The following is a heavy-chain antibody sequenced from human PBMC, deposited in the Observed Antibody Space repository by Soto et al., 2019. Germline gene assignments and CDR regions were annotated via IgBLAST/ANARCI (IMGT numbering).Heavy chain of an antibody. Sequence: PGGSLRLSCAASGFTFSNAWMNWVRQAPGKGLEWVGRIKIKTDRETTDYAAPVKGRFTISRDDSKNTLYLQMNSLKTEDTAVYYCTTNINPRNWNYVDAFGIWGQGTIVTVSS. D-gene: IGHD1-7*01. CDR1: GFTFSNAW. V-gene: IGHV3-15*07. J-gene: IGHJ3*02. CDR2: IKIKTDRETT. CDR3: TTNINPRNWNYVDAFGI.